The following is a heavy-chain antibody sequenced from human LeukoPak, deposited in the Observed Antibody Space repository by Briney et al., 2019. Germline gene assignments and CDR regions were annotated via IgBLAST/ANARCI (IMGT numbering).Heavy chain of an antibody. CDR1: GGSISSSSYY. CDR2: IYYSGST. CDR3: ARGLEGYYGSGSYAPFGY. J-gene: IGHJ4*02. D-gene: IGHD3-10*01. Sequence: SETLSLTCSVSGGSISSSSYYWGWIRQPPGKGLEWIGSIYYSGSTYYNPSLKSRVTISVDTSKNQFSLKLSSVTAADTAVYYCARGLEGYYGSGSYAPFGYWGQGTLVTVSS. V-gene: IGHV4-39*07.